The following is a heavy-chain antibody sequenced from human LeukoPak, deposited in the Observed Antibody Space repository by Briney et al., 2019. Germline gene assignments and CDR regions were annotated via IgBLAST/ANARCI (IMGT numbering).Heavy chain of an antibody. CDR1: GFTVSSNY. CDR2: IYSGDNI. V-gene: IGHV3-53*05. CDR3: ARRAATGLNFDY. Sequence: PGGSLRLSCAASGFTVSSNYMSWVRQAPGKGLEWVSVIYSGDNIYYADSVKGRFTISRDNSKNTLYLQMNSLRAEDTAVYYCARRAATGLNFDYWGQGTLVTVSS. D-gene: IGHD6-13*01. J-gene: IGHJ4*02.